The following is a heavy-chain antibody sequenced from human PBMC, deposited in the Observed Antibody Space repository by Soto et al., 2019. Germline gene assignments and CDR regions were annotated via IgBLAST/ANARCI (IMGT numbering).Heavy chain of an antibody. CDR3: AKKWELED. J-gene: IGHJ4*02. CDR1: GFVFEDSA. D-gene: IGHD1-26*01. CDR2: ISWHSQII. V-gene: IGHV3-9*01. Sequence: GGSLRLSCAASGFVFEDSAMHWVRQAPGKGLEWVSSISWHSQIIGYADSVKGRFTISRDNAKNSLYLQMNSLRAEDTALYYCAKKWELEDWGQGTLVTVSS.